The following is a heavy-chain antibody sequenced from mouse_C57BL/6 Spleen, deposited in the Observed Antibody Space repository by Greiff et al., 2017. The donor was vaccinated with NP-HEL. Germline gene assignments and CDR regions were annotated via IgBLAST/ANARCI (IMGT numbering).Heavy chain of an antibody. CDR2: ISSGGSYT. V-gene: IGHV5-6*01. D-gene: IGHD1-1*02. CDR3: ARKVGAY. J-gene: IGHJ3*01. CDR1: GFTFSSYG. Sequence: EVHLVESGGDLVKPGGSLKLSCAASGFTFSSYGMSWVRQTPDKRLEWVATISSGGSYTYYPDSVKGRFTISRDNAKNTLYLQMSSLKSEDTAMYYCARKVGAYWGQGTLVTVSA.